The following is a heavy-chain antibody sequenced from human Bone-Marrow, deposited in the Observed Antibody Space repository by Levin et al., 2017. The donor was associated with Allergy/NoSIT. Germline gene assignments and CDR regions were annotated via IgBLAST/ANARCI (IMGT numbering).Heavy chain of an antibody. Sequence: GGSLRLSCKGSGYSFTSYWIGWVRQMPGKGLEWMGIIYPGDSDTRYSPSFQGQVTISADKSISTAYLQWSSLKASDTAMYYCARHGSVRQQLFNYWGQGTLVTVSS. CDR2: IYPGDSDT. D-gene: IGHD6-13*01. CDR1: GYSFTSYW. J-gene: IGHJ4*02. V-gene: IGHV5-51*01. CDR3: ARHGSVRQQLFNY.